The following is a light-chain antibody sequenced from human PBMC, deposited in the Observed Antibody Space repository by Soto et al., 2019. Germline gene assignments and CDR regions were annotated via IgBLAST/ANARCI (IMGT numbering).Light chain of an antibody. V-gene: IGLV2-8*01. Sequence: QSVLTQPPSASGSPGQSVTISCTGSGSDIGGYNFVSWYQQHPDKAPKLMIYGVTERPSGVPDRFSGSKSGNTASLTVSGLQAEDEADYYCYSYAGRNIWVFGGGTQLTVL. CDR3: YSYAGRNIWV. CDR2: GVT. CDR1: GSDIGGYNF. J-gene: IGLJ3*02.